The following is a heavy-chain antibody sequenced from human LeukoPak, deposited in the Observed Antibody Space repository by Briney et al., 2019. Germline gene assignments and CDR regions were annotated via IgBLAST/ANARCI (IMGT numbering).Heavy chain of an antibody. J-gene: IGHJ4*02. CDR1: GFTFSSYG. Sequence: GGSLRLSCAASGFTFSSYGMHWVRQAPGKGPEWVAFIRYDGSNKYYADSVKGRFTISRDNSKNTLYLQMNSLRAEDTAVYYCAKGGYDILTGYYPDWGQGTLVTVSS. CDR3: AKGGYDILTGYYPD. CDR2: IRYDGSNK. D-gene: IGHD3-9*01. V-gene: IGHV3-30*02.